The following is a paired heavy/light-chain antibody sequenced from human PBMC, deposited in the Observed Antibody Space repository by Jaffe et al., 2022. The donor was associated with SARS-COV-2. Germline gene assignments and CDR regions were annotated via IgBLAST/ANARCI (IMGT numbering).Light chain of an antibody. CDR3: QSYDSSLREV. Sequence: QSVLTQPPSVSGAPGQRVTISCTGSSSNIGAGYDVHWYQQLPGTAPKLLIYDNSNRPSGVPDRFSASKSGTSASLAITGLQAEDEADYYCQSYDSSLREVFGTGTKVTVL. V-gene: IGLV1-40*01. J-gene: IGLJ1*01. CDR1: SSNIGAGYD. CDR2: DNS.
Heavy chain of an antibody. J-gene: IGHJ4*02. CDR2: IYHSGST. V-gene: IGHV4-30-4*01. CDR1: GGSISSGDYY. CDR3: ARGEGIQLWTTFDY. D-gene: IGHD5-18*01. Sequence: QVQLQESGPGLVKPSQTLSLTCTVSGGSISSGDYYWSWIRQPPGKGLEWIGYIYHSGSTYYNPSLKSRVTISVDTSKNQVSLKLSSVTAADTAVYYCARGEGIQLWTTFDYWGQGTLVTVSS.